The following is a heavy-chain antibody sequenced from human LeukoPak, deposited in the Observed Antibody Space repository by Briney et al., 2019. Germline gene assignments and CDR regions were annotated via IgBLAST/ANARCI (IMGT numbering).Heavy chain of an antibody. V-gene: IGHV3-48*02. D-gene: IGHD3-9*01. CDR2: ISSSSSTI. CDR1: GFTFSSYS. CDR3: ARVRRDDILTGYYLYYFDY. J-gene: IGHJ4*02. Sequence: GGSLRLSCAASGFTFSSYSMNWVRQAPGKGLEWVSYISSSSSTIYYADSVKGRFTISRDNAKNSLYLQMNSLRDEDTAVYYCARVRRDDILTGYYLYYFDYWGQGTLDTVSS.